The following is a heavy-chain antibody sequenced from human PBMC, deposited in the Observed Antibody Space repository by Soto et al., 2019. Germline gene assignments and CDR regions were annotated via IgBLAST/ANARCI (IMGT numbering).Heavy chain of an antibody. CDR3: ARDVFPPDGPDYGAYGGPYYYGMDV. D-gene: IGHD4-17*01. CDR2: ISSSSSYI. V-gene: IGHV3-21*01. J-gene: IGHJ6*02. CDR1: GFTFSSYS. Sequence: EVQLMESGGGLVKPGGSLRLSCAASGFTFSSYSMNWVRQAPGKGLEWVSSISSSSSYIYYADSVKGRFTISRDNAKNSLYLQMNSLRAEDTAVYYCARDVFPPDGPDYGAYGGPYYYGMDVWGQGTTVTVSS.